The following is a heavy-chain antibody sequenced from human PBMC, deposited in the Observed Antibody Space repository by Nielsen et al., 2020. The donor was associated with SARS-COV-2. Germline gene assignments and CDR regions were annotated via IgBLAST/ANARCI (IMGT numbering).Heavy chain of an antibody. CDR1: GGTFSSYA. Sequence: SVKVSCKASGGTFSSYAISWVRQAPGQGLEWMGGIIPIFGTANYAQKLQGRVTMTTDTSTSTAYMELRSLRSDDTAVYCCASLQLSGWYPLDYWGQGTLVTVSS. CDR3: ASLQLSGWYPLDY. V-gene: IGHV1-69*05. J-gene: IGHJ4*02. CDR2: IIPIFGTA. D-gene: IGHD6-19*01.